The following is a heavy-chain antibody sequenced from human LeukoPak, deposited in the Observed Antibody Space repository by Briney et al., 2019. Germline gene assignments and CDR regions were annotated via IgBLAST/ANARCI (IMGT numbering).Heavy chain of an antibody. J-gene: IGHJ4*02. CDR2: IYSDTST. Sequence: GGSLRLSCVASEFTVSSNYMSWVRQAPGKGLEWVSVIYSDTSTYYANSVKGRFTISRDNSQNTLYLQMNSLRAEDTAIYYCTRVGYIDEGIDYWGQGTLVTVSS. D-gene: IGHD5-24*01. CDR1: EFTVSSNY. V-gene: IGHV3-66*01. CDR3: TRVGYIDEGIDY.